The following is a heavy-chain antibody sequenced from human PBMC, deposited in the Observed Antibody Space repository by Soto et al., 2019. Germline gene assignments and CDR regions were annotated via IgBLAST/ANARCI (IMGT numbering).Heavy chain of an antibody. V-gene: IGHV1-3*01. CDR3: TRDLNGGNPFDY. Sequence: QVQFVQSGAEVKKPGASVRLSCKPSGYTLPNYSIQWVRQAAGQGLQWLGWINPGSGYTEYSQRFQGRVTLSRDNSGSTFYMVLTSLTSEDTAVYFCTRDLNGGNPFDYWGQGTLVTVSS. CDR2: INPGSGYT. J-gene: IGHJ4*02. CDR1: GYTLPNYS. D-gene: IGHD2-8*01.